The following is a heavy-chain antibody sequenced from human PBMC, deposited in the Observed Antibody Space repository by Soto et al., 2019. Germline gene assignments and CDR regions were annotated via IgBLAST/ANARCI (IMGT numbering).Heavy chain of an antibody. CDR2: VYSSGNT. V-gene: IGHV4-4*07. Sequence: SETLSLTCSVSGGTISGYYWTWIRQPAGKGLEWIGRVYSSGNTKYNPSLQSRVTMSLDTSNNQFSLRLTSVTAADTAVYYCARGQRFSDWFDPWGQGTLVTVSS. J-gene: IGHJ5*02. CDR3: ARGQRFSDWFDP. CDR1: GGTISGYY. D-gene: IGHD3-3*01.